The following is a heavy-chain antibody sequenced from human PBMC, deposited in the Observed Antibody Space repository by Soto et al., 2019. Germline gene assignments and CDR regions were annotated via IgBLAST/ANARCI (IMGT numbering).Heavy chain of an antibody. V-gene: IGHV3-30*18. CDR1: GFTFSSYG. CDR2: ISYDGSNK. J-gene: IGHJ4*02. CDR3: AKGAYCGGDCYSAIHY. Sequence: GGSLRLSCAASGFTFSSYGMHWVRQAPGKGLEWVAVISYDGSNKYYADSVKGRFTISRDNSKNTLYLQMNSLRAEDTAVYYCAKGAYCGGDCYSAIHYWGQGTLVTVSS. D-gene: IGHD2-21*02.